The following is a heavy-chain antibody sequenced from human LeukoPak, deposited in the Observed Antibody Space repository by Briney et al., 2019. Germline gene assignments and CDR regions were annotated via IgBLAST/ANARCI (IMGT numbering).Heavy chain of an antibody. CDR1: GGSIFSYY. Sequence: SETLSLTCTVSGGSIFSYYWNWIRQPPEKGLEWVGYIYPNGITNYSPSLRSRGSISIATSKNQISLRLTSVTAADTAIYYCARRAYYDSSGYSPTSGYFDLWGRGTLVTVSS. D-gene: IGHD3-22*01. CDR2: IYPNGIT. J-gene: IGHJ2*01. V-gene: IGHV4-4*08. CDR3: ARRAYYDSSGYSPTSGYFDL.